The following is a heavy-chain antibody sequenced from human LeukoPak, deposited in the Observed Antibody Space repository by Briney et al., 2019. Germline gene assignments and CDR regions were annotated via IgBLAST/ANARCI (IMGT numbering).Heavy chain of an antibody. D-gene: IGHD6-13*01. CDR1: DGSVSSGSYY. J-gene: IGHJ5*02. Sequence: SETLSLTCTVSDGSVSSGSYYWSWIRQPPGKGLEWIGKIYNSGSTNYNPSFKSRVTISADTSKNQFSLKLNSVTAADTAVYYCASHSSSWHKFDPWGQGTLVTVSS. CDR3: ASHSSSWHKFDP. V-gene: IGHV4-61*01. CDR2: IYNSGST.